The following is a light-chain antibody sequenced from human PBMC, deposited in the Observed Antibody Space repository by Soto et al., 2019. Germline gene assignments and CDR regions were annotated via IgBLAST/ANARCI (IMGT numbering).Light chain of an antibody. CDR1: SSNIGSNT. Sequence: QSVLIQPPSASGTPGQRVTISCSGSSSNIGSNTVNWYQQFPGTAPKLLIYSNNQRPSGVPDRVSVSKSGTSASLAISGLQSEDEADYYCAAWDDSLNGWVFGGGTQLTVL. J-gene: IGLJ3*02. V-gene: IGLV1-44*01. CDR3: AAWDDSLNGWV. CDR2: SNN.